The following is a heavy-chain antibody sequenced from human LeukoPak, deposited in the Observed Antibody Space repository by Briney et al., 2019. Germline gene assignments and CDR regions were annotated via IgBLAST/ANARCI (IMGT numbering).Heavy chain of an antibody. V-gene: IGHV3-11*06. CDR2: ISSESSYI. D-gene: IGHD4-11*01. J-gene: IGHJ4*02. CDR3: ARFETTITTDDY. Sequence: GGSLRLSCAASGFTFSDYYMSWIRQAPGKGLEWVSSISSESSYILYADSVRGRFTISRDNAKNSLYLQMNSLGAEDTAVYYCARFETTITTDDYWGQGTLVTVSS. CDR1: GFTFSDYY.